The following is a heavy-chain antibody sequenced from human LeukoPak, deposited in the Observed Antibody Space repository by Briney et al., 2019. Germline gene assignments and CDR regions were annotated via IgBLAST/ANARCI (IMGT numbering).Heavy chain of an antibody. CDR1: GFTFSSYG. CDR3: AKERGVYDFWSGYYEGS. Sequence: GGSLRLSCAASGFTFSSYGMHWVRQAPGKGLEWVAFIRYDGSNKYYADSVKGRFTISRDNSKNTLYLQMNSLRAEDTAVYYCAKERGVYDFWSGYYEGSWGQGTLATVSS. J-gene: IGHJ4*02. CDR2: IRYDGSNK. V-gene: IGHV3-30*02. D-gene: IGHD3-3*01.